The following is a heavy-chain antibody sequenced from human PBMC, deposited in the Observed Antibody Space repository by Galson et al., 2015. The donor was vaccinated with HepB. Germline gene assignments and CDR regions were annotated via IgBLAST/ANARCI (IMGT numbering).Heavy chain of an antibody. V-gene: IGHV4-34*01. CDR2: INQSGST. D-gene: IGHD2-2*02. CDR1: GGSFSGYY. J-gene: IGHJ4*02. CDR3: ARGTTLTPGYCRSTNCYTPRGDFDY. Sequence: ETLSLTCGVYGGSFSGYYWTWIRQSPGKGLEWLWEINQSGSTNYNPAPKRRGTISIETSRTQFSPRPASGNAPDTAVYYCARGTTLTPGYCRSTNCYTPRGDFDYWGQGTLVTVSS.